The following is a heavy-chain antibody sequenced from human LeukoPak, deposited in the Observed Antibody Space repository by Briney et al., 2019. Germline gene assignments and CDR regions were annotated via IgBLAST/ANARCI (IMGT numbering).Heavy chain of an antibody. Sequence: GASVKVSCKPSGYTFTNYGFTWVRQAPGQGLEWMGWISAYNGNTNYARRVQDRVTMTTDTPTSTAYMELRSLGSDDTAVYRCARGLYYDTNGYPALQYWGQGTLVTVSS. D-gene: IGHD3-22*01. CDR2: ISAYNGNT. J-gene: IGHJ4*02. CDR1: GYTFTNYG. V-gene: IGHV1-18*01. CDR3: ARGLYYDTNGYPALQY.